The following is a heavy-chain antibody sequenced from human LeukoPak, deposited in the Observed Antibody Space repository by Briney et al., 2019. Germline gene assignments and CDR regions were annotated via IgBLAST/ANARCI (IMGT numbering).Heavy chain of an antibody. D-gene: IGHD3-22*01. CDR3: ARDFLLLSSGYQGSYYFDY. Sequence: GGSLRLSCAASGLTFSSYAMSWVRQAPGKGLAWVSAISGSGGSTYYADSVKGRFTISRDNSKNTLYLQMNSLRAEDTAVYYCARDFLLLSSGYQGSYYFDYWGQGTLVTVSS. V-gene: IGHV3-23*01. J-gene: IGHJ4*02. CDR2: ISGSGGST. CDR1: GLTFSSYA.